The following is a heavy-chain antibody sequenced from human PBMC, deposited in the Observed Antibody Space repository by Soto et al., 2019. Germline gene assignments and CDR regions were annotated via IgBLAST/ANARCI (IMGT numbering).Heavy chain of an antibody. Sequence: QVQLQESGPGLVKPSETLSLTCTVSGASISSYYWSWIRQPPGKGLEWIGYVYYSGSTNYNPSLKSRVTKSVDTSKNQFSLKLSSGTAADTAMDYCARDTTPSLWGQGTLVTVSS. D-gene: IGHD1-1*01. CDR3: ARDTTPSL. CDR2: VYYSGST. J-gene: IGHJ4*02. CDR1: GASISSYY. V-gene: IGHV4-59*01.